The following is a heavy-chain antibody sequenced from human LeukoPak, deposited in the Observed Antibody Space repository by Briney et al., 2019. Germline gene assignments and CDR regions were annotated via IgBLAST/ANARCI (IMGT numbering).Heavy chain of an antibody. J-gene: IGHJ3*02. CDR2: INPNSGGT. CDR1: GYTFTGYY. D-gene: IGHD2-8*01. V-gene: IGHV1-2*02. CDR3: AREWTNGSLGAFDI. Sequence: ASVKVSCKASGYTFTGYYMHWVRQAPGQGLEWMGWINPNSGGTNYAQKFQGRVTMTRDTSISTAYMELSRLRSDDTAVYYCAREWTNGSLGAFDIWGQGTMVTVSS.